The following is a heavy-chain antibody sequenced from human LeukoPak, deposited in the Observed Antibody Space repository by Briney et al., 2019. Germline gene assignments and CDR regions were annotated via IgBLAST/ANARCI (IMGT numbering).Heavy chain of an antibody. CDR1: GFTFSRCW. V-gene: IGHV3-74*01. D-gene: IGHD3-22*01. Sequence: GGSLRLSCAASGFTFSRCWIHWVRQAPGKGLEWVSRINPDGSTTTYADSVKGRFTISRDNAKNTLYLQMNSLRAEGTAVYYCARVLSGSWDWFDPWGQGTLVTVSS. CDR3: ARVLSGSWDWFDP. J-gene: IGHJ5*02. CDR2: INPDGSTT.